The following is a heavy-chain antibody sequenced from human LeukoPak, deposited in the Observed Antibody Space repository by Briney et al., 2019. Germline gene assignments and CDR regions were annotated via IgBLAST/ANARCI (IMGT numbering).Heavy chain of an antibody. Sequence: GGSLRLACAASGFTFSSYWMSWVRQAPGKGLEWVANIKQDGSEKYYVDSVKGRLTISRDNAKNSLYLQMNSLRAEDTAVYYCARRSVLGSAYYFDYWGQGTLVTVSS. CDR2: IKQDGSEK. CDR3: ARRSVLGSAYYFDY. J-gene: IGHJ4*02. D-gene: IGHD7-27*01. V-gene: IGHV3-7*01. CDR1: GFTFSSYW.